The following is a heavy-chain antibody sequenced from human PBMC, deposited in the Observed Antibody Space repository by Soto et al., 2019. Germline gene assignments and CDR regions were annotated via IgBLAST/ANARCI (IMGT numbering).Heavy chain of an antibody. V-gene: IGHV1-46*01. D-gene: IGHD3-16*02. CDR2: IIPSGGST. J-gene: IGHJ6*02. CDR3: ARARGHFDVSRYHQYYYYYGMDV. Sequence: QEQLVQSGAEMKKPGASVKLSCKTSGYTFTDYFVHWLRQAPGQGIEWLGRIIPSGGSTSYAQKCQCRLAVTRDMSTSTVYMEFSSLRSDDTAVYFCARARGHFDVSRYHQYYYYYGMDVWGQGTSVTVSS. CDR1: GYTFTDYF.